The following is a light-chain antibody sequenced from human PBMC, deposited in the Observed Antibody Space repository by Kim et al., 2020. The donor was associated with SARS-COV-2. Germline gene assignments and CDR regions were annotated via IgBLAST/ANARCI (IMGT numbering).Light chain of an antibody. CDR1: QSVSSY. Sequence: SVSPGESASLTCRDSQSVSSYLAWYQQRPGQAPVLLSYGASTMATGIPARFSGRGSGTEFTLTISSLQSEDFAVYCCQQYNNWPGTLGQGTKLEF. J-gene: IGKJ2*01. V-gene: IGKV3-15*01. CDR2: GAS. CDR3: QQYNNWPGT.